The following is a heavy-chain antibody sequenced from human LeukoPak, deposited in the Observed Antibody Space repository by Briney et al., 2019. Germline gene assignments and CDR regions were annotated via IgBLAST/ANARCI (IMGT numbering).Heavy chain of an antibody. V-gene: IGHV4-59*01. Sequence: SETLSLTCTVSGGSISSYYWSWIRQPPGKGLEWIGYIYYSGSTNYNPSLKSRVTISVDTSKNQFSLKLSSVTAADTAVYYCAKAFYYYGSGSYDYWGQGTLVTVSS. J-gene: IGHJ4*02. CDR1: GGSISSYY. D-gene: IGHD3-10*01. CDR3: AKAFYYYGSGSYDY. CDR2: IYYSGST.